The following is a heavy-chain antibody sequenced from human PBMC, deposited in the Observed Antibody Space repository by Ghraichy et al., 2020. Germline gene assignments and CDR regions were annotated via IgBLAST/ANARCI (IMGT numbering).Heavy chain of an antibody. D-gene: IGHD2-2*01. CDR1: GFTFSNYG. Sequence: GESLNISCAASGFTFSNYGMHWVRQAPGKGLEWVAFIRYDGSSKYYADSVKGRFPISRDNSKNTLYMQMNSLRVEDTAVYYCAKDRPATDPYYFDYWGQGTLVTVSS. V-gene: IGHV3-30*02. CDR3: AKDRPATDPYYFDY. CDR2: IRYDGSSK. J-gene: IGHJ4*02.